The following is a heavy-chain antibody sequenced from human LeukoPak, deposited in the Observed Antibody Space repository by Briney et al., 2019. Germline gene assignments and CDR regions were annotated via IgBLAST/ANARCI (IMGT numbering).Heavy chain of an antibody. V-gene: IGHV4-31*03. Sequence: SQTLSLTCTVSGGSISSGGYYWSWIRQHPGKGLEWIGYIYYSGSTYYNPSLKSRVTISVDTSKNQFSLKLSSVTAADTAVYYCARSGYCSSTSCPRYWYFDLWGRGTLVTVSS. CDR3: ARSGYCSSTSCPRYWYFDL. J-gene: IGHJ2*01. CDR1: GGSISSGGYY. D-gene: IGHD2-2*01. CDR2: IYYSGST.